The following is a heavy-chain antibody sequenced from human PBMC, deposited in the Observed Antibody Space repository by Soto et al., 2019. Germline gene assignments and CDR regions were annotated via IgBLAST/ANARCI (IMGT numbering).Heavy chain of an antibody. Sequence: QVQLVQSGAEVKKPGSSVKVSCKASGGTFSSYAISWVRQAPGQGLEWMGGIIPIFGTANYAQKFQGRVTITADEPTSTAYMELSSLRSEDTAMYYCATPGGYCSSTSCYWDAFDIWGQGTMVTVSS. J-gene: IGHJ3*02. CDR1: GGTFSSYA. CDR2: IIPIFGTA. CDR3: ATPGGYCSSTSCYWDAFDI. D-gene: IGHD2-2*01. V-gene: IGHV1-69*01.